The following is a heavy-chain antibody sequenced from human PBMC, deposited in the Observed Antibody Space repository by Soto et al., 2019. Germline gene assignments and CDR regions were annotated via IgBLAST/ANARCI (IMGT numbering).Heavy chain of an antibody. V-gene: IGHV3-21*01. CDR3: AREVVANLDYYYGMDV. D-gene: IGHD2-15*01. CDR1: GVPFTTYS. J-gene: IGHJ6*02. CDR2: ITSVGHDI. Sequence: GGSLRLSCAASGVPFTTYSMMWVRQAPGKGLEWVSSITSVGHDIYYADSVRGRFTVSRDNAQNSLFLQMNSLRVDDTAVYYCAREVVANLDYYYGMDVWGQGTTVTVSS.